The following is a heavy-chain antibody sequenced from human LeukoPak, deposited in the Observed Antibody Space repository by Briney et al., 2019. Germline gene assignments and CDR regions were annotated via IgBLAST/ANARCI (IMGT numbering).Heavy chain of an antibody. CDR3: ARGYYDILTGYYYFGLSDY. J-gene: IGHJ4*02. D-gene: IGHD3-9*01. CDR2: ISAYNGNT. Sequence: ASVKVSCKASGYTFTSYGISWVRQAPGQGLEWMGWISAYNGNTNYAQKLQGRVTMTTDTSTSTAYMELRSLRSDDTAVYYCARGYYDILTGYYYFGLSDYWGQGTLVTVSS. CDR1: GYTFTSYG. V-gene: IGHV1-18*01.